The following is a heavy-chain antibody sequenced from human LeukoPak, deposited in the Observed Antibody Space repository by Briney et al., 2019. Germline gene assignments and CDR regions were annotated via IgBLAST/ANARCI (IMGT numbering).Heavy chain of an antibody. CDR2: IYYSGST. D-gene: IGHD2-2*01. V-gene: IGHV4-61*01. CDR3: ARELGYCSSTSCRNHDAFDI. Sequence: SETLSLTCTVSGGSVSSGSYYWSWIRQPPGKGLEWIGYIYYSGSTNYNPSLKSRVTLSVDTSKNQFSLKLSSVTAADTAVYYCARELGYCSSTSCRNHDAFDIWGQGTMVTVSS. CDR1: GGSVSSGSYY. J-gene: IGHJ3*02.